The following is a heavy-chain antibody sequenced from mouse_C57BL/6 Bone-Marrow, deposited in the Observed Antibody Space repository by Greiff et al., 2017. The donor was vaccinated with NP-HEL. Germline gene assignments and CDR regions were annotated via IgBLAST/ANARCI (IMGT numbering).Heavy chain of an antibody. CDR2: ISSGGSYT. J-gene: IGHJ4*01. Sequence: EVQLVESGGDLVKPGGSLKLSCAASGFTFSSYGMSWVRQTPDKRLEWVATISSGGSYTYYPDSVKGRFTISRDNAKNTLYLQMSSLKSEDTAMYYCARATIVTIRAMDYWGQGTSVTVSS. CDR3: ARATIVTIRAMDY. CDR1: GFTFSSYG. D-gene: IGHD2-5*01. V-gene: IGHV5-6*01.